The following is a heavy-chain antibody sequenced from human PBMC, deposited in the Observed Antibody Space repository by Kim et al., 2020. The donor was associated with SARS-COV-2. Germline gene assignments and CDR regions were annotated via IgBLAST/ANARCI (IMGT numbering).Heavy chain of an antibody. V-gene: IGHV3-23*01. J-gene: IGHJ6*02. Sequence: GGSLRLSCAASGFTFSSYAMSWVRQAPGKGLEWVSAISGSGGSTYYADSVKGRFTISRDNSKNTLYLQMNSLRAEDTAVYYCAKDDPEAGMEGFCGMDVWGQVTTVTDSS. CDR2: ISGSGGST. CDR1: GFTFSSYA. D-gene: IGHD3-3*01. CDR3: AKDDPEAGMEGFCGMDV.